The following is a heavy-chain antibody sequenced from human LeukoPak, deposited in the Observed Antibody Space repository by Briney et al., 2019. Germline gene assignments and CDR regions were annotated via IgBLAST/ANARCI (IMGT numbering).Heavy chain of an antibody. Sequence: SVKVSCKASGYTFTGYYMHWVRQAPGQGLEWMGGIIPIFGTANYAQKFQGRVTITADESTSTAYMELSSLRSEDTAVYYCARGSLNYYGSGHEGYYYMDVWGKGTTVTISS. CDR1: GYTFTGYY. D-gene: IGHD3-10*01. CDR2: IIPIFGTA. V-gene: IGHV1-69*13. J-gene: IGHJ6*03. CDR3: ARGSLNYYGSGHEGYYYMDV.